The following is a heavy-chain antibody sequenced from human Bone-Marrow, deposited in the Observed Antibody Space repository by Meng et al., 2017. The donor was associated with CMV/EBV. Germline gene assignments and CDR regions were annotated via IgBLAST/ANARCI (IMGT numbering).Heavy chain of an antibody. CDR2: NSGSGGAT. J-gene: IGHJ3*02. Sequence: GGSLRLSCAASGFTFSAYAMNWVRQAPGKGLEWVSTNSGSGGATYFADSVKGRFTISRDNSKSTLYLQMNSLRAEDTAVYYCAKDVKGRSPDAFDIWGQGTLVTVSS. V-gene: IGHV3-23*01. CDR3: AKDVKGRSPDAFDI. CDR1: GFTFSAYA.